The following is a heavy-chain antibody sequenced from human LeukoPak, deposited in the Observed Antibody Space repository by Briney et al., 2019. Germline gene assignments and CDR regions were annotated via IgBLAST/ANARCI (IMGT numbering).Heavy chain of an antibody. CDR2: IHYSGNT. CDR1: GGSISSYY. J-gene: IGHJ5*02. D-gene: IGHD2-2*02. V-gene: IGHV4-59*01. CDR3: ARYYCSSSSCYTWWFDP. Sequence: PSETLSLTCTVSGGSISSYYWSWIRQPPGKGLEWIGYIHYSGNTNCNPSLKSRVTISVDTSKNQFSLKLRSVTAADTAVYYCARYYCSSSSCYTWWFDPRGQGTLVTVSS.